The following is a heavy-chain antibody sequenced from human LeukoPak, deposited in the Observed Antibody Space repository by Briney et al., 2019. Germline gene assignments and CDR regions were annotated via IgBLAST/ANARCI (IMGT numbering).Heavy chain of an antibody. D-gene: IGHD5-24*01. CDR2: INYSGST. J-gene: IGHJ4*02. Sequence: SETLSLTCAVYGGSFSGYYWSWIRQPPGKGLEWIGEINYSGSTNYNPSLKSRVTISIDTSKNQFSLKLSSMTAADTAVYYCARGRRDGYNYGIVDYWGQGTLVTVSS. CDR3: ARGRRDGYNYGIVDY. V-gene: IGHV4-34*01. CDR1: GGSFSGYY.